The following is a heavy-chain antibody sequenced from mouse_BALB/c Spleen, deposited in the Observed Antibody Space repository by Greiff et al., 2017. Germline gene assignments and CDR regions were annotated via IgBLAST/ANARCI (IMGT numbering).Heavy chain of an antibody. D-gene: IGHD2-14*01. V-gene: IGHV1-5*01. Sequence: EVKLQESGTVLARPGASVKMSCKASGYTFTSYWMHWVKQRPGQGLEWIGAIYPGNSDTSYNQKFKGKAKLTAVTSTSTAYMELSSLTNEDSAVYYCTRGDYRYDAWFAYWGQGTLVTVSA. CDR2: IYPGNSDT. CDR1: GYTFTSYW. J-gene: IGHJ3*01. CDR3: TRGDYRYDAWFAY.